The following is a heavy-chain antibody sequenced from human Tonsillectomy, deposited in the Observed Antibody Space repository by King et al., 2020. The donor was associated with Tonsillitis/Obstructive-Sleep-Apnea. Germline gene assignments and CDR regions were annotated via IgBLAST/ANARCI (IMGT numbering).Heavy chain of an antibody. V-gene: IGHV3-49*04. D-gene: IGHD3-3*01. CDR1: GFTFGDYD. CDR2: IRSETYGGTT. Sequence: VQLVESGGGLAQPGRSLRLSCTASGFTFGDYDMNWVRQAPGKGLEWVGLIRSETYGGTTEYAASVKGRFTISRDDSKSIAYLQMNSLKTEDTVVYYCTRDLIMIVGVAINYDSMDVWGQGTTVTVAS. CDR3: TRDLIMIVGVAINYDSMDV. J-gene: IGHJ6*02.